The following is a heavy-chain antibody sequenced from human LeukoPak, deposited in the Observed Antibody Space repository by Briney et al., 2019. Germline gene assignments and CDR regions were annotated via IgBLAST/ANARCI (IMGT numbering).Heavy chain of an antibody. J-gene: IGHJ4*02. CDR1: GDSVSSNSAA. V-gene: IGHV6-1*01. CDR3: ARVGSWYSSGWDTFDY. Sequence: SQTLSLTCAISGDSVSSNSAAWNWIRRSPSRGLEWLGRTYYRSKWYNDYAVSVKSRITINPDTSKNQFSLQLNSVTPEDTAVYYCARVGSWYSSGWDTFDYWGQGTLVTVSS. D-gene: IGHD6-19*01. CDR2: TYYRSKWYN.